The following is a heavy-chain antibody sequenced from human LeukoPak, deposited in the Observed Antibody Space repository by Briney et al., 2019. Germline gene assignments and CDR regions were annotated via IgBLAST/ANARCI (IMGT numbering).Heavy chain of an antibody. J-gene: IGHJ4*02. D-gene: IGHD1-14*01. Sequence: SETLSLTSTVSGGSISSDHWSSIRQPPGKGLEWIGYSSYSGVTNYNPSLKSRVTISIDMSKSQFSLKLSSVTAADTAIYYCAKLSPGIWGQGTLVTVSS. CDR2: SSYSGVT. V-gene: IGHV4-59*12. CDR1: GGSISSDH. CDR3: AKLSPGI.